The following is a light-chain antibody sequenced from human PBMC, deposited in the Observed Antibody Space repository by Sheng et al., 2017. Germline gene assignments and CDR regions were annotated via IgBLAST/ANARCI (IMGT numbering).Light chain of an antibody. J-gene: IGLJ1*01. CDR1: SSNVGNNY. V-gene: IGLV1-40*01. CDR2: DNN. CDR3: QSYESSLSGSYV. Sequence: QAVLTQPPSVSAAPGQRVTISCSGGSSNVGNNYVSWYQHVPGTAPKLLIYDNNSRPSGVPDRFSGSKSGTSASLAITGLQPEDEADYYCQSYESSLSGSYVFGTGTEVTVL.